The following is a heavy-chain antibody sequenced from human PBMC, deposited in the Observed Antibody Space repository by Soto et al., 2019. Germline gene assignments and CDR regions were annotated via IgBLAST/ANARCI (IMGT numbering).Heavy chain of an antibody. V-gene: IGHV3-11*01. J-gene: IGHJ3*02. CDR1: GFTFSDYY. D-gene: IGHD5-18*01. Sequence: PGGSLRLSCAASGFTFSDYYMGWIRQAPGKGLEWVSYISSSGSTIYYADSVKGRFTISRDNAKNSLYLQMNSLRAEDTAVYYCAKVSPDTAMFDNAFDIWGQGTMVPVSS. CDR2: ISSSGSTI. CDR3: AKVSPDTAMFDNAFDI.